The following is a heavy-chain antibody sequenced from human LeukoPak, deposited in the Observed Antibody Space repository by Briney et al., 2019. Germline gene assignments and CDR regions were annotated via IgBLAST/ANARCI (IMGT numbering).Heavy chain of an antibody. CDR3: ARDRRTAMASRNWFDP. D-gene: IGHD5-18*01. CDR2: INHSGST. CDR1: GGSFNDYY. V-gene: IGHV4-34*01. Sequence: SETLSLTCAVYGGSFNDYYWSWIRQPPGKGLEWIGEINHSGSTNYNPSPKSRVTISVDKSKNQFSLKLSSVTAADTAVYYCARDRRTAMASRNWFDPWGQGTLVTVSS. J-gene: IGHJ5*02.